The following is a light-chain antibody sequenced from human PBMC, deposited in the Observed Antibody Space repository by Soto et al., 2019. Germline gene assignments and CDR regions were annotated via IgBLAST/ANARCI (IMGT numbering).Light chain of an antibody. J-gene: IGKJ1*01. Sequence: EIVLTQSPGTLSLSPGERATLSCRASQSVSSSFLAWYQQKPGQAPRLLIYGASSRATDNPDRFSGSGSGTDFTLTISRLEPEDFAVYDCQQYGSSPPWTFGQGTKVEIK. V-gene: IGKV3-20*01. CDR1: QSVSSSF. CDR3: QQYGSSPPWT. CDR2: GAS.